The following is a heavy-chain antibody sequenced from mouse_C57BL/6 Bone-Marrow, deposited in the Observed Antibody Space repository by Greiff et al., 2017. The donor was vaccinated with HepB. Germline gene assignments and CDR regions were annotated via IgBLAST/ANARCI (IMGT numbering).Heavy chain of an antibody. CDR3: ALIWGFDY. J-gene: IGHJ2*01. Sequence: VKLVESGAELVRPGASVKLSCKASGYTFTDYYINWVKQRPGQGLEWIARIYPGSGNTYYNEKFKGKATLTAEKSSSTAYMQLSSLTSEDSAVYFCALIWGFDYWGQGTTLTVSS. CDR1: GYTFTDYY. D-gene: IGHD4-1*01. V-gene: IGHV1-76*01. CDR2: IYPGSGNT.